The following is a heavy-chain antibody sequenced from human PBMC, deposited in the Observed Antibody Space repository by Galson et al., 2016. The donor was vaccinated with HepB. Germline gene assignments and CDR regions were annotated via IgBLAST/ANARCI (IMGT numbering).Heavy chain of an antibody. Sequence: PALVNPTQTLTLTCTFSGFSLSSTTGLGVGWIRQPPGKALEWLAIIYWDDEKRYSPSLKRRGTITKDTSKKQVVLTMTNMAPGDNGTYYCARSRALLDGNVDRWGQGTLVTVSS. CDR3: ARSRALLDGNVDR. CDR1: GFSLSSTTGLG. CDR2: IYWDDEK. D-gene: IGHD1-1*01. J-gene: IGHJ4*02. V-gene: IGHV2-5*02.